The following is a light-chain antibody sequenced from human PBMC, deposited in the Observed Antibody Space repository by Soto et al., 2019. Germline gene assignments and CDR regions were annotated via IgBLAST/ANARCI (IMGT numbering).Light chain of an antibody. V-gene: IGLV2-14*01. CDR1: SSDVGLYDY. CDR2: AVS. CDR3: SSYTSDSSYV. J-gene: IGLJ1*01. Sequence: QSALTQPASVSGSPGQSITISCTGTSSDVGLYDYVSWYQQHPGKAPQLMIYAVSNRPSGVSNRFSASKSGNTASLFISGLRAEDEADYYCSSYTSDSSYVFGSGTKVTVL.